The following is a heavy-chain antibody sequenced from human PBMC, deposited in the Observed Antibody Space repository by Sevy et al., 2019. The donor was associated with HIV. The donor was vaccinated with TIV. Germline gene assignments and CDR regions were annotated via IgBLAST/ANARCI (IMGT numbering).Heavy chain of an antibody. Sequence: GGSLRLSCAASGFTFSNNAMSWVRQAPGKGMEWVSGITDSGGGTYYAHSVKGRFTISRDNSMNTLYLQMNSLRDEDTAVYYCAKEVMVERTIVYFDYWGQGTLVTVSS. V-gene: IGHV3-23*01. CDR2: ITDSGGGT. D-gene: IGHD1-1*01. CDR1: GFTFSNNA. J-gene: IGHJ4*02. CDR3: AKEVMVERTIVYFDY.